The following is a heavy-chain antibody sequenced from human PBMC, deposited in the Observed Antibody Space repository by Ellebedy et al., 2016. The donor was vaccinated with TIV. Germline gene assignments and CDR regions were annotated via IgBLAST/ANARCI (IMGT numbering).Heavy chain of an antibody. D-gene: IGHD4-11*01. CDR3: ARDWAGGDDYSIPYMDV. V-gene: IGHV4-34*01. CDR1: GGSFSGYY. Sequence: SETLSLXCAVYGGSFSGYYWSWIRQPPGKGLEWIGEINHSGSTNYNPSLKSRVTISVDTSKNQFSLKLSSVTAADTAVYYCARDWAGGDDYSIPYMDVWGKGTTVTVSS. J-gene: IGHJ6*03. CDR2: INHSGST.